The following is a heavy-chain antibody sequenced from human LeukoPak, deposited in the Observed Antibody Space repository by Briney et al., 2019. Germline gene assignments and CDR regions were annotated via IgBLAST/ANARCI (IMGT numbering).Heavy chain of an antibody. CDR1: GFTFSSYW. CDR3: ARGGGLDV. D-gene: IGHD3-16*01. Sequence: GGSLRLSCAASGFTFSSYWINWARQAPGKGLEWVASINHNGNVNYYVDSVKGRFTISRDNAKNSLYLQMSNLRAEDTAVYFCARGGGLDVWGQGATVTVSS. CDR2: INHNGNVN. J-gene: IGHJ6*02. V-gene: IGHV3-7*03.